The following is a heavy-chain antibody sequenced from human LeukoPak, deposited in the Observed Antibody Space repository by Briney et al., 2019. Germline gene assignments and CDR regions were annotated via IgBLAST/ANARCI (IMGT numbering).Heavy chain of an antibody. CDR2: INHSGST. CDR3: ASRPRYRSGGSCRGRYFDY. V-gene: IGHV4-34*01. Sequence: SETLSLTCAVYGGSFSGYYWSWIRQPPGKGLEWIGEINHSGSTNYNPSLKSRVTISVDTSKNQFSLKLSSVTAADTAVYYCASRPRYRSGGSCRGRYFDYWGQGTLVTVSS. J-gene: IGHJ4*02. D-gene: IGHD2-15*01. CDR1: GGSFSGYY.